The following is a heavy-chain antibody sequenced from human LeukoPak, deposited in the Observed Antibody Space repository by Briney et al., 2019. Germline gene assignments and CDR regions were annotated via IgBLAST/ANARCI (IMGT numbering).Heavy chain of an antibody. CDR3: ASRDPCSGGTCYALGY. J-gene: IGHJ4*02. CDR2: ISSGGAT. Sequence: GGSLRLSCGVSGSTFSSFGMHWVRQAPGKGLEWISAISSGGATYYTDSVKGRFTISRDNSKNTLYLQMNTLRAEDTAVYYCASRDPCSGGTCYALGYWGQGTLVTVSS. D-gene: IGHD2-15*01. CDR1: GSTFSSFG. V-gene: IGHV3-23*01.